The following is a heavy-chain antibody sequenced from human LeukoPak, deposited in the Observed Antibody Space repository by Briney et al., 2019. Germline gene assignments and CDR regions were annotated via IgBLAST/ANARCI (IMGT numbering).Heavy chain of an antibody. CDR3: ARHTYSGTLRVFDF. J-gene: IGHJ4*02. D-gene: IGHD1-26*01. CDR2: IYYTGNT. CDR1: GGSISSYY. V-gene: IGHV4-59*08. Sequence: SETLSLTCTVSGGSISSYYWVWIRQPPGRGLEWIGYIYYTGNTNYNPSLNNRVTISLDTSKKQFSLKLSSVTAADTAVYYCARHTYSGTLRVFDFWGQGSLVTVSS.